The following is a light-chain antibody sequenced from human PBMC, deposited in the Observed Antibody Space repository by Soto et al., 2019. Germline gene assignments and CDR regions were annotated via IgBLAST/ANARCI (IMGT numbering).Light chain of an antibody. Sequence: QSALTQPASVSGSPGQSITISCTGTSSDVGGYNYVSWYQQHPVKAPKLMIYDVTNRPSGVSDCFSGSKSGTTASLTISGLQAEDEADYYCTACTGSITPYVFGTGTKVTVL. J-gene: IGLJ1*01. CDR3: TACTGSITPYV. CDR2: DVT. CDR1: SSDVGGYNY. V-gene: IGLV2-14*01.